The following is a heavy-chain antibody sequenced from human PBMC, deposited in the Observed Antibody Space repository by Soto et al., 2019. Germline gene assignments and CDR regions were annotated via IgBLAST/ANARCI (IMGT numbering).Heavy chain of an antibody. V-gene: IGHV3-23*01. D-gene: IGHD3-22*01. CDR3: AKVNYDSSGYYQRFGFDP. Sequence: GGSLRLSWAASGFTFSSYAMSWVRQAPGKGLEWVSAISGSGGSTYYADSVKGRFTISRDNSNNTLYLQMNSLRAEDTAVYYCAKVNYDSSGYYQRFGFDPWGQGTLVTVSS. CDR2: ISGSGGST. CDR1: GFTFSSYA. J-gene: IGHJ5*02.